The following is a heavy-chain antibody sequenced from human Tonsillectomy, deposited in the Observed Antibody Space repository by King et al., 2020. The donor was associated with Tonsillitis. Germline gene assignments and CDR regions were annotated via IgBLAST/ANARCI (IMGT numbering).Heavy chain of an antibody. Sequence: VQSGGSLRLSCAASGFTFSSYAMRWVRQAPGGGLEWVSSITDSSAGTYHAESVRGRFTISRDNSKNILYLQMNSLRVDDTAVYYCVKAPPRVGYLQHWGQGTLVTVSS. CDR2: ITDSSAGT. CDR3: VKAPPRVGYLQH. D-gene: IGHD2-15*01. V-gene: IGHV3-23*01. J-gene: IGHJ1*01. CDR1: GFTFSSYA.